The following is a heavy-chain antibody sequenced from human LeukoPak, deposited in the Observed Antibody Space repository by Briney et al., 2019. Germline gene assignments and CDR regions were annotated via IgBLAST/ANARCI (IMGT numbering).Heavy chain of an antibody. V-gene: IGHV1-69*05. CDR3: ATDPPYSGSYLTLGY. CDR2: IIPIFGTA. D-gene: IGHD1-26*01. Sequence: GASVTVSCKASGGTFSSYAISWVRQAPGQGLEWMGGIIPIFGTANYAQKFQGRVTITTDESTSTAYMELSSLRSEDTAVYYCATDPPYSGSYLTLGYWGQGTLITVSS. CDR1: GGTFSSYA. J-gene: IGHJ4*02.